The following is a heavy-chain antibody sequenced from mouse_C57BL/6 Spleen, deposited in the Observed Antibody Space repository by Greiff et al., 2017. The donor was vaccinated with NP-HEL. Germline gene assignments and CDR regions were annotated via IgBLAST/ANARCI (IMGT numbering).Heavy chain of an antibody. V-gene: IGHV1-59*01. J-gene: IGHJ1*03. Sequence: QVQLQQPGAELVRPGTSVKLSCKASGYTFTSYWMHWVKQRPGQGLEWIGVIDPSDSYTNYNQKFKGKATLTVDTSSSTAYMQLSSLTSEDSAVYYCARGKLGDWYFDVWGTGTTVTVSS. D-gene: IGHD4-1*01. CDR3: ARGKLGDWYFDV. CDR2: IDPSDSYT. CDR1: GYTFTSYW.